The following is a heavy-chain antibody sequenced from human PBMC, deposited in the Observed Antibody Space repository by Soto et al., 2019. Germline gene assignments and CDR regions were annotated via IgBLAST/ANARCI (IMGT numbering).Heavy chain of an antibody. V-gene: IGHV3-11*01. D-gene: IGHD3-22*01. CDR2: MSSSGNVI. CDR3: ARDGDYYESGGYFLRDAFDI. Sequence: QVQLVESGGDLVKPGGSLRLSCAASGFTFSDYYMSWIRQAPGKGLEWLSYMSSSGNVISYADSVKGRFTISRDNAKNSLYLQMSSLRAEDTAIYYCARDGDYYESGGYFLRDAFDIWGQGTGLVVSS. J-gene: IGHJ3*02. CDR1: GFTFSDYY.